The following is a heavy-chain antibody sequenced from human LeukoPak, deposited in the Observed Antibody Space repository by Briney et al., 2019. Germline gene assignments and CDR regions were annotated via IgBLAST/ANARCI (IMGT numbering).Heavy chain of an antibody. V-gene: IGHV3-7*01. D-gene: IGHD5-24*01. CDR2: IKHDGSEI. CDR1: GFTFSNYW. Sequence: GGSLRLSCAASGFTFSNYWMGWVRQAPGKGLEWVANIKHDGSEIYYVDSVKGRFTISRDTAKDSLYLQMNSLRAEDTAVYYCARDGGRDGYPFDYWGQGTLVTVSS. J-gene: IGHJ4*02. CDR3: ARDGGRDGYPFDY.